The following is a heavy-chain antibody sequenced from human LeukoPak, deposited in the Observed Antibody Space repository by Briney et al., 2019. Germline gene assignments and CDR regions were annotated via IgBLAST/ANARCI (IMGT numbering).Heavy chain of an antibody. CDR1: GFTFSTYS. CDR3: AKDGVLWFGEFARRNWFDP. J-gene: IGHJ5*02. V-gene: IGHV3-48*01. Sequence: GGSLRLSCAASGFTFSTYSMNWVRQAPGKGLEWVSYISSLSGTINYADSVKGRFSISRDNAKNSLYLQMNSLRAEDTAVYYCAKDGVLWFGEFARRNWFDPWGQGTLVTVSS. CDR2: ISSLSGTI. D-gene: IGHD3-10*01.